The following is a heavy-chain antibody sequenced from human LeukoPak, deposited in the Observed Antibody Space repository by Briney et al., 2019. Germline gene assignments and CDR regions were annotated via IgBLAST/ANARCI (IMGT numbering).Heavy chain of an antibody. D-gene: IGHD6-13*01. CDR3: ARARIAAAGTLLGY. Sequence: ASVKVSCKASGYTFTSYAMHWVRQAPGQRLEWMGWINAGNGNTKYSPKFQGRVTITRDTSASTAYMELSSLRSEDTAVYYCARARIAAAGTLLGYWGQGTLVTVSS. CDR2: INAGNGNT. V-gene: IGHV1-3*01. CDR1: GYTFTSYA. J-gene: IGHJ4*02.